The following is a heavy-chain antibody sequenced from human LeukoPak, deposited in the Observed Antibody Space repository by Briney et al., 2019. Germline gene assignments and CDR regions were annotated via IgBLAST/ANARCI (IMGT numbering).Heavy chain of an antibody. CDR3: VRGISSWLVDNFDY. J-gene: IGHJ4*02. CDR1: GFIFITYA. D-gene: IGHD6-13*01. Sequence: GGSLRLSCSASGFIFITYAMHWVRQAPGKGLEYVSGITTNGDSTFYADSAKGRLTISRDNSKNTLYLQMSSLRPEDTAVYYCVRGISSWLVDNFDYWGQGTLVTVSS. V-gene: IGHV3-64D*06. CDR2: ITTNGDST.